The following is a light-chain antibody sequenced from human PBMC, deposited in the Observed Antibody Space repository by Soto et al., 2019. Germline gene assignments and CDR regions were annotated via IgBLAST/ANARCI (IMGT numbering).Light chain of an antibody. CDR1: QRVSSSY. V-gene: IGKV3-20*01. CDR3: QQYGTSPPWT. J-gene: IGKJ1*01. CDR2: AAS. Sequence: EIVLTQSPGTLSLSPGERATLSCRASQRVSSSYLAWYQQKVGQAPRLLIYAASSRATGVPDRFSGSGSGTDFTLAISSLEPDDFAVYYCQQYGTSPPWTFGQGTKVEV.